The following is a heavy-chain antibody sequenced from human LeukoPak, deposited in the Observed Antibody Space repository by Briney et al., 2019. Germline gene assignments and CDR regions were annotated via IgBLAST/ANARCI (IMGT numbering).Heavy chain of an antibody. CDR3: ARESRGAGVYYYYMDV. D-gene: IGHD1-26*01. CDR2: INPSGGST. J-gene: IGHJ6*03. V-gene: IGHV1-46*01. Sequence: ASVKVSCKASGYTFTSYYMHWVRQAPGQGPEWMGIINPSGGSTSYAQKFQGRVTMTRDMSTSTVYMELSSLRSEDTAVYYCARESRGAGVYYYYMDVWGKGTTVTVSS. CDR1: GYTFTSYY.